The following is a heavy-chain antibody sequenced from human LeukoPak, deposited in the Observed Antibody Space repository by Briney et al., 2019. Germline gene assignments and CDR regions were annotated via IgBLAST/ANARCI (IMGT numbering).Heavy chain of an antibody. CDR1: GYTFISFG. J-gene: IGHJ4*02. V-gene: IGHV1-18*01. CDR2: ISAYNGNP. Sequence: ASVKVSCKASGYTFISFGISWVRQAPGQGLEWMGWISAYNGNPNYSQKLQDRVTMTTDTSTSTAYMELRSLRSDDTAVYYCAREGVVTNTYAYWGRGTLVTVSS. CDR3: AREGVVTNTYAY. D-gene: IGHD2-21*02.